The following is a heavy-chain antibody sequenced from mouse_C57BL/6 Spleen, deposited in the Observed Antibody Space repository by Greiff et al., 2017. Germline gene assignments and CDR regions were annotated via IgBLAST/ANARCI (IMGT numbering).Heavy chain of an antibody. CDR2: IWGVGST. CDR1: GFSLTSYG. J-gene: IGHJ3*01. CDR3: ASGGGAAQAPFAY. V-gene: IGHV2-6*01. Sequence: VKLVESGPGLVAPSQSLSITCTVSGFSLTSYGVDWVRQSPGKGLEWLGVIWGVGSTNYNSALKSRLSINKDNSKSQVFLKMNSLQTDDTAMYYCASGGGAAQAPFAYWGQGTLVTVSA. D-gene: IGHD3-2*02.